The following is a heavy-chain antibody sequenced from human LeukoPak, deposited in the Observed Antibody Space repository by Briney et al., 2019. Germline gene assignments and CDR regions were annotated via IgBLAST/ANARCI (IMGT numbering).Heavy chain of an antibody. CDR1: GGSINSGGYY. CDR3: ARGPSFGGSSWFDL. D-gene: IGHD6-6*01. CDR2: ISHSGNT. Sequence: SETLSLTCSGSGGSINSGGYYWTWIRQLPGKGLEWIGFISHSGNTYYNSSLKSRVIMSVDTSKNQFTLILSSVTAADTALYYCARGPSFGGSSWFDLCGRGTLVIVSS. V-gene: IGHV4-31*03. J-gene: IGHJ2*01.